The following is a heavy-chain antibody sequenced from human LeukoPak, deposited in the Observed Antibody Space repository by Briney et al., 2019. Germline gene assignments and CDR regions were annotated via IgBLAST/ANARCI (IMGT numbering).Heavy chain of an antibody. CDR1: GFTFSSYS. CDR3: ARDVAY. D-gene: IGHD5-12*01. CDR2: ISSSSSTI. Sequence: GGSLRLSCAASGFTFSSYSMNWVRQAPGKGLEWVSYISSSSSTIYYADSVKDRFTISRDNAKNSLYLQMNSLRAEDTAVYYCARDVAYWGQGTLVTVSS. V-gene: IGHV3-48*01. J-gene: IGHJ4*02.